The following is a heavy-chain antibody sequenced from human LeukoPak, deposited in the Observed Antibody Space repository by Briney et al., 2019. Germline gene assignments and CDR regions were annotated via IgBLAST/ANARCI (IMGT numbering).Heavy chain of an antibody. D-gene: IGHD5-24*01. V-gene: IGHV3-9*01. CDR3: AKDTQVEMATTFDY. CDR2: ISWNSGSI. CDR1: GFTFDDYA. Sequence: AGGSLRLSCAASGFTFDDYAMHWVRQAPGKGLEWVSGISWNSGSIGYADSVKGRFTISRDSAKNSLYLQMNSLRAEDTALYYCAKDTQVEMATTFDYWGQGTLVTVSS. J-gene: IGHJ4*02.